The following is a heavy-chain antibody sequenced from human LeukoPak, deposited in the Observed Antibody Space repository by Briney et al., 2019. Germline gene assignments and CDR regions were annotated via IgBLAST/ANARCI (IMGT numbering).Heavy chain of an antibody. Sequence: GRSLRLSCAASGFTFSSYAMDWVRQAPSKGLEWVAVISYDGSNQHKADSVKGRFTISRDNSKNTLYLQMNSLRAEDTAVYYCARDLHGRYSYGYRHWGQGTLVTVSS. J-gene: IGHJ4*02. CDR2: ISYDGSNQ. D-gene: IGHD5-18*01. CDR1: GFTFSSYA. V-gene: IGHV3-30*04. CDR3: ARDLHGRYSYGYRH.